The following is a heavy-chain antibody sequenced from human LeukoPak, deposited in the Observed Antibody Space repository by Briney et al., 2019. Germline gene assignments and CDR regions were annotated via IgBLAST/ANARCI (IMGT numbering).Heavy chain of an antibody. CDR2: IRKDGSNK. CDR3: ARVRHYYDSSGYEVFWFDP. J-gene: IGHJ5*02. Sequence: GESLSLSCAVARFIFSSYGMHWVRQAPGRVMEWVAFIRKDGSNKYYADSVKGRFTISRDNAKNSLYLQMTSLRAEDTAVYYCARVRHYYDSSGYEVFWFDPWGQGTLVTVSS. V-gene: IGHV3-30*02. CDR1: RFIFSSYG. D-gene: IGHD3-22*01.